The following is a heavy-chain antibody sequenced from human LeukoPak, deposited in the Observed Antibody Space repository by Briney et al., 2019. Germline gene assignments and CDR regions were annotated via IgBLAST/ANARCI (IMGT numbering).Heavy chain of an antibody. D-gene: IGHD3-22*01. V-gene: IGHV3-53*01. CDR2: IYSGGSR. CDR1: GFTVSNNY. J-gene: IGHJ4*02. Sequence: PGGSLRLSCAASGFTVSNNYMSWVRQAPGKGLEWVSLIYSGGSRYYADSVKGRFTIFRDNSKNTLYLQMNSLRADDTAVYYCASYSSLDYWGQGALVTVSS. CDR3: ASYSSLDY.